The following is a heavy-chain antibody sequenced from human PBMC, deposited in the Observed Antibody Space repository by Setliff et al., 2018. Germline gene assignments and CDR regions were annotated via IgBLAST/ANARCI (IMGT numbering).Heavy chain of an antibody. D-gene: IGHD7-27*01. CDR1: GYSISSGYN. Sequence: SETLSLTCAVSGYSISSGYNWGWIRQPPGKGLEWIGSIYYRGSTSYNSSLKSRVTISVDTSKNQFSLNLNAVTAADTAVYYCATLTGDRGVDYWGQGRLVTVSS. V-gene: IGHV4-38-2*01. CDR2: IYYRGST. J-gene: IGHJ4*02. CDR3: ATLTGDRGVDY.